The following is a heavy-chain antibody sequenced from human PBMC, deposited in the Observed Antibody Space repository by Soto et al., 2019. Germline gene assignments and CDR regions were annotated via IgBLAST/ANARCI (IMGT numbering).Heavy chain of an antibody. CDR3: ASMVRGSNIDYYHYIAL. CDR2: ISGNSGDT. Sequence: QVQLVQSGAEVKKPGASVKVSCKASGYSFTSHGISWVRQAPGQGLEWMGWISGNSGDTNYAQKLQGRVTVTTDTSTRTAYMELRSLRSADTAVYSSASMVRGSNIDYYHYIALGSEGTTVTVSS. J-gene: IGHJ6*03. V-gene: IGHV1-18*01. CDR1: GYSFTSHG. D-gene: IGHD3-10*01.